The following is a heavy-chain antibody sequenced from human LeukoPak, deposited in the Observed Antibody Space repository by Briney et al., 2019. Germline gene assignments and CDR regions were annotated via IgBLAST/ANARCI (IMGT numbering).Heavy chain of an antibody. CDR2: IRYDGSNK. D-gene: IGHD5-18*01. Sequence: QPGGSLRLSCAASGFTFSSYGMHWVRQAPGKGLEWVAFIRYDGSNKYYADSVKGRFTISRDNSKNTLYLQMNSLRAEDTGVYYCASGRYSYGVYYYYYGMDVWGQGTTVTVSS. CDR3: ASGRYSYGVYYYYYGMDV. V-gene: IGHV3-30*02. J-gene: IGHJ6*02. CDR1: GFTFSSYG.